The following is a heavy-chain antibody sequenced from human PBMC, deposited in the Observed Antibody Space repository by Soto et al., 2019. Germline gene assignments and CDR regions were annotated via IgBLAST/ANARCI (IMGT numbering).Heavy chain of an antibody. CDR2: MNPNSGNT. D-gene: IGHD6-6*01. J-gene: IGHJ5*02. CDR1: GYTFTSYD. Sequence: ASVKVSCKASGYTFTSYDINWVRQATGQGLEWMGWMNPNSGNTGYAQKFQGRVTMTRNTSISTAYMELSSLRSEDTAVTYCARSESIACRPGWFAPWGQGTLVTVSS. V-gene: IGHV1-8*01. CDR3: ARSESIACRPGWFAP.